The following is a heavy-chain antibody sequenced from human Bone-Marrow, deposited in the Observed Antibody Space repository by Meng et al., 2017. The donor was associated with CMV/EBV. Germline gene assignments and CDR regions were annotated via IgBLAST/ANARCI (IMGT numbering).Heavy chain of an antibody. V-gene: IGHV3-7*01. CDR2: IKQDGSEK. J-gene: IGHJ4*02. Sequence: GGSLRLPCGASGFTFSSNSMNGLRQAPGKGLEWVAKIKQDGSEKFYVDSVKGRFTISRDNAKSSLYLQMNSLRAEDTAVYYCARDVQLMRGTGLYDYWGQGTVVTVSS. D-gene: IGHD2-8*01. CDR3: ARDVQLMRGTGLYDY. CDR1: GFTFSSNS.